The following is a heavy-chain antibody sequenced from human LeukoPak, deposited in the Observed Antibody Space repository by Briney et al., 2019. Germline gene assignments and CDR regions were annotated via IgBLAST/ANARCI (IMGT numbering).Heavy chain of an antibody. CDR2: ISYDGSNK. CDR3: AREGRVGSYYDSSGYYTFDY. Sequence: GGSLRLSCAASGFTFSSYAMHWVRQAPGKGLEWVAVISYDGSNKYYADSVKGRFTISRDNSKNTLCLQMNSLRAEDTAVYYCAREGRVGSYYDSSGYYTFDYWGQGTLVTVSS. J-gene: IGHJ4*02. D-gene: IGHD3-22*01. V-gene: IGHV3-30*04. CDR1: GFTFSSYA.